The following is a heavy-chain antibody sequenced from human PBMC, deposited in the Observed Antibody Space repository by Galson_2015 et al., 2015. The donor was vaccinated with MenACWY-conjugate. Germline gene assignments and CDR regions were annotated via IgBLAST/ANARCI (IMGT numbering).Heavy chain of an antibody. CDR2: INSDGSST. Sequence: SLRLSCAASGFTFSSYWMHWVRQAPGKGLVWVSLINSDGSSTSYADSVKGRFTISRDNAKNTLYLQMNSLRAEDTAVYYCARQRSGGSSEFDYWGQGTLVTVSS. CDR3: ARQRSGGSSEFDY. V-gene: IGHV3-74*01. D-gene: IGHD6-6*01. CDR1: GFTFSSYW. J-gene: IGHJ4*02.